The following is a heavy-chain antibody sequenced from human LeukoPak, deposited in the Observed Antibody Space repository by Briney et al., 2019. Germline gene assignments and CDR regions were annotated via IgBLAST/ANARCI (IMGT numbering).Heavy chain of an antibody. CDR3: ALLQGGSGWYTGYFDY. V-gene: IGHV5-51*01. J-gene: IGHJ4*02. Sequence: PGESLKISCKGSGYSFTSYWIGWVRLMPGKGLEWMGIIYPGDSDTRYSPSFQGQVTISADKSISTAYLQWSSLKASDTAMYYCALLQGGSGWYTGYFDYWGQGTLVTVSS. CDR2: IYPGDSDT. D-gene: IGHD6-19*01. CDR1: GYSFTSYW.